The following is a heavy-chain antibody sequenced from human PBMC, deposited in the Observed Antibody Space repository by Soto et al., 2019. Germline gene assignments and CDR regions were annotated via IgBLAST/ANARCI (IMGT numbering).Heavy chain of an antibody. CDR2: ISGSGFKK. Sequence: GWSLRLSCAASGFIFENFGMSWVRQAPGKGLEWISSISGSGFKKYYADSVKGRFTISRDNSKSTVYLELNNLSAEDTAVYHCAKNQGVELVPLATVDWFDPWGQGSVVTVSS. V-gene: IGHV3-23*01. D-gene: IGHD1-26*01. CDR1: GFIFENFG. CDR3: AKNQGVELVPLATVDWFDP. J-gene: IGHJ5*02.